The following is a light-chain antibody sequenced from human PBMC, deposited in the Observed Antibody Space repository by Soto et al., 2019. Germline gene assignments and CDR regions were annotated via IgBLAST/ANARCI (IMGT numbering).Light chain of an antibody. J-gene: IGLJ2*01. V-gene: IGLV1-40*01. CDR3: QSYDSSLSGVV. Sequence: QSVLTQPPSVSGAPGQRVTISCTGSSSNIGAGYDVPWYQQLPGTAPKLLIYGNSNRPSGVPDRFSGSKSGTSASLAITGLQAEDEADDYCQSYDSSLSGVVFGGGTKLTVL. CDR1: SSNIGAGYD. CDR2: GNS.